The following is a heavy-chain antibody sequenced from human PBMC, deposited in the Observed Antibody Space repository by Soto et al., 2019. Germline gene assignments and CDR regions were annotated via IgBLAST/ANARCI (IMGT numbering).Heavy chain of an antibody. D-gene: IGHD3-16*01. J-gene: IGHJ6*02. CDR3: VGADTDVWGNYCYCMDV. V-gene: IGHV4-39*02. CDR1: GGSISSSSYY. CDR2: IYYSGST. Sequence: SETLSLTCTVSGGSISSSSYYWGWIRQPPGKGLEWIGSIYYSGSTYYNPALKSRVAISVDTSKNHFSLKLSSVTAADTAVYYCVGADTDVWGNYCYCMDVWGQGTTVTVSS.